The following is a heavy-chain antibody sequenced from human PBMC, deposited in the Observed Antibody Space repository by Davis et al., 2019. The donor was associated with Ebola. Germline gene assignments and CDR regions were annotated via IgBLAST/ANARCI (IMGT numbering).Heavy chain of an antibody. CDR3: ARRMTTAGIGAFDV. D-gene: IGHD1-14*01. J-gene: IGHJ3*01. V-gene: IGHV4-30-4*01. Sequence: PSETLSLTCTVSGDSMSNYYWSWIRQPPGKGLEWIGLIYYTGSTYYNPSLESRATISLDKSKNQFSLRLNSETVADTAVYFCARRMTTAGIGAFDVWGQGTMLTVSS. CDR2: IYYTGST. CDR1: GDSMSNYY.